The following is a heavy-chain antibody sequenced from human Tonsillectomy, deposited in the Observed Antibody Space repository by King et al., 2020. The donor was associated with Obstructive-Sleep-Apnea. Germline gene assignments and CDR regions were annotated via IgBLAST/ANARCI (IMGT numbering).Heavy chain of an antibody. D-gene: IGHD1-26*01. CDR3: AKDMGFDTGGGFDY. CDR2: ISWNSGNI. J-gene: IGHJ4*02. Sequence: VQLVESGGGLVQPGRSLRLSCAASGFNLDDYAMHWVRQVPGKGLEWVSGISWNSGNIGYADSLKGRFTITSDNAKNSLYLQMNRLRAEDTALYYCAKDMGFDTGGGFDYWGQGALVTVFS. V-gene: IGHV3-9*01. CDR1: GFNLDDYA.